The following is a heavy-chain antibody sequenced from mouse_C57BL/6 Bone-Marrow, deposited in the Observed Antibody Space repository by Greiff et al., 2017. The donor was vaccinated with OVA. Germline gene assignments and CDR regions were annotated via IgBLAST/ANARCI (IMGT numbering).Heavy chain of an antibody. CDR2: IYPGSGNT. Sequence: QVQLKESGAELVRPGASVKLSCKASGYTFTDYYINWVKQRPGQGLEWIARIYPGSGNTYYNEKFKGKATLTAEKSSSTAYMQLSSLTSEDSAVYFCARSGRYWGQGTTLTVSS. CDR1: GYTFTDYY. J-gene: IGHJ2*01. D-gene: IGHD3-1*01. V-gene: IGHV1-76*01. CDR3: ARSGRY.